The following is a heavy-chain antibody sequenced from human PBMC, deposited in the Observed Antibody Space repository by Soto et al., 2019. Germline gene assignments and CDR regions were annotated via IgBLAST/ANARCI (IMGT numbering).Heavy chain of an antibody. CDR1: GFSLSTSGVG. D-gene: IGHD2-15*01. V-gene: IGHV2-5*02. CDR3: AHRPSYCSGGSCYSGFDY. J-gene: IGHJ4*02. Sequence: QITLKESGPTLVKPTQTLTLTCTFSGFSLSTSGVGVGWIRQPPGQALEWLALIYWDDDKRYSPSLKSRLTITKDTSKNQVVLTMTNMDPVVTATYYCAHRPSYCSGGSCYSGFDYWGQGTLVTVSS. CDR2: IYWDDDK.